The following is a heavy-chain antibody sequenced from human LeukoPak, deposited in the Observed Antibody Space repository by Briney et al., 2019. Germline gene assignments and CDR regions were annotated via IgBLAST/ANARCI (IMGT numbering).Heavy chain of an antibody. Sequence: VASVKVTCKASGYTFTSYGISWVRQAPGQGLEWMGWISAYNGNTNYAQKLQGRVTMTTDTSTTTAYMELRSLRSDDTAVYYCAREAAGDAFDIWGQGTMVTVSS. J-gene: IGHJ3*02. CDR1: GYTFTSYG. CDR2: ISAYNGNT. CDR3: AREAAGDAFDI. D-gene: IGHD6-13*01. V-gene: IGHV1-18*01.